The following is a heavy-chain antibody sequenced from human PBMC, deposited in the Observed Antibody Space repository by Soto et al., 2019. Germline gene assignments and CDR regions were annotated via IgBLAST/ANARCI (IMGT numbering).Heavy chain of an antibody. D-gene: IGHD3-10*01. V-gene: IGHV4-59*01. CDR3: ARGPHGSGKLGWFDP. Sequence: PSETLSLTCIVSGGSISGFYWSWIRQPPGKGLEWIGYIYYSGSTNYNPSLKSRVTISVDTSKNQFSLKLSSVTAADTAMYYCARGPHGSGKLGWFDPWGQGTLVTVSS. J-gene: IGHJ5*02. CDR2: IYYSGST. CDR1: GGSISGFY.